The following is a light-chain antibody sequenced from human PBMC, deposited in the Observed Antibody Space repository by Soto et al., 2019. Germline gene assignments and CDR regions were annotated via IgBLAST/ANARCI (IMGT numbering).Light chain of an antibody. CDR2: EVS. J-gene: IGLJ2*01. V-gene: IGLV2-14*01. CDR1: SSDIGDYKY. Sequence: QSALTQPASVSGSPGQSITISCSGTSSDIGDYKYVSWYQRHPGKVPKLIIYEVSHRPSGISNRFSGSKSGNTASLTISGLQADDEADYYCSSFTDSFTLVFGGGTKLT. CDR3: SSFTDSFTLV.